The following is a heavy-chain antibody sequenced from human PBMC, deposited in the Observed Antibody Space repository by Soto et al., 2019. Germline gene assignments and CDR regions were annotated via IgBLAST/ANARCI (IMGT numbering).Heavy chain of an antibody. CDR2: IRSKADGGTT. Sequence: EVQLVESGGGLVKPGGSLRLSCAASGFTFNNAWMNWVRQAPGKGLEWVGRIRSKADGGTTDYPAPVKDRFTISRDDSKNTLLLQMNTLKPDGTAVYYCTTMPYYSNYFEYCGQGTLVTVSS. D-gene: IGHD4-4*01. CDR1: GFTFNNAW. CDR3: TTMPYYSNYFEY. J-gene: IGHJ4*02. V-gene: IGHV3-15*07.